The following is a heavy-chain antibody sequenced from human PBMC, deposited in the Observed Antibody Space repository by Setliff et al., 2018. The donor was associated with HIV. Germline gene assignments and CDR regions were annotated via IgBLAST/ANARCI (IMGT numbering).Heavy chain of an antibody. CDR1: GYTFTTYA. Sequence: GASVKVSCKASGYTFTTYAISWVRQAPGQGLEWMGWINGGNAITKFSQKFQGRVTFTRDTSASTAYMELSSPRSEDTAVYYCARAGYLLHYFDSWGQGTLVTVSS. CDR2: INGGNAIT. V-gene: IGHV1-3*01. J-gene: IGHJ4*02. D-gene: IGHD1-26*01. CDR3: ARAGYLLHYFDS.